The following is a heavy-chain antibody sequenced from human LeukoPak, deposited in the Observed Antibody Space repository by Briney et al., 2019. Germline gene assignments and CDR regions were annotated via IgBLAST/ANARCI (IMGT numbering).Heavy chain of an antibody. CDR1: GYTFTSYG. J-gene: IGHJ4*02. V-gene: IGHV1-18*01. CDR3: ARDHDYYDSSGYYRGPLPNY. D-gene: IGHD3-22*01. Sequence: ASVKVSCKASGYTFTSYGISWVRQAPGQGLEWMGWISAYNGNTNYAQKLQGRVTMTTDTSTSTAYMELRSLRSDDTAVYYCARDHDYYDSSGYYRGPLPNYWGQGTLVTVSS. CDR2: ISAYNGNT.